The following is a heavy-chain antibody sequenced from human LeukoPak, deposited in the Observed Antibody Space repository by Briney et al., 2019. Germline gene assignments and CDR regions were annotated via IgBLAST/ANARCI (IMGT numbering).Heavy chain of an antibody. J-gene: IGHJ5*02. V-gene: IGHV4-39*07. CDR1: GGSITSNNYY. Sequence: SETLSLTCTVSGGSITSNNYYWGWIRQSPGKGLEWIGSIYYSGSTYYNPSLKSRVTISVDTSKNQFSLKLSSVTAADTAVYYCARVGKQWLVLRGWFDPWGQGTLVTVSS. D-gene: IGHD6-19*01. CDR2: IYYSGST. CDR3: ARVGKQWLVLRGWFDP.